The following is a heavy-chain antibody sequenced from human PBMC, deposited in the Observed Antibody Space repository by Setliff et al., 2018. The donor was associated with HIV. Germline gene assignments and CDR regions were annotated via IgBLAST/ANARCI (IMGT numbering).Heavy chain of an antibody. CDR2: MNHSGST. D-gene: IGHD2-8*01. CDR1: GGSISSYY. J-gene: IGHJ4*02. CDR3: ARTDCTNGVCPYSFDY. Sequence: SETLSLTCTVSGGSISSYYWSWIRQPPGKGLEWIGDMNHSGSTNYNPSLKSRVTISTDTSKNQFSLKLSSVTAADTAVYYCARTDCTNGVCPYSFDYWGPGTLVTVSS. V-gene: IGHV4-34*01.